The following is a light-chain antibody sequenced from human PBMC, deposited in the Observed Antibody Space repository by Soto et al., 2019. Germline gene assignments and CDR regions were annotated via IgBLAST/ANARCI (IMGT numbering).Light chain of an antibody. CDR1: QSISSW. J-gene: IGKJ1*01. V-gene: IGKV1-5*01. Sequence: DIRMTQSPSTLSASLGDRVIITVLASQSISSWLAWYQQKPGKAPKLLIYDASSLESGVPSRFSGSGSGTEFTLTISSLQPDDFATYYCQQYNSYSWTFGQGTKVDI. CDR2: DAS. CDR3: QQYNSYSWT.